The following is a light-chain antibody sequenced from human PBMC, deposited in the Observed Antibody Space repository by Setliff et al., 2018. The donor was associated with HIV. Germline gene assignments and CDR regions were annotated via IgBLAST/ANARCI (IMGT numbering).Light chain of an antibody. CDR3: CSYAGSSTYV. CDR2: EVN. CDR1: SSDVGGYNY. Sequence: QSVLTQPPSASGSPGQSVTISCTGTSSDVGGYNYVSWYQQHPGKAPKLMIYEVNKRPSGVSYRFSGSKSGNTASLTISGLQAEDEADYYCCSYAGSSTYVFGTGTKVTVL. J-gene: IGLJ1*01. V-gene: IGLV2-23*02.